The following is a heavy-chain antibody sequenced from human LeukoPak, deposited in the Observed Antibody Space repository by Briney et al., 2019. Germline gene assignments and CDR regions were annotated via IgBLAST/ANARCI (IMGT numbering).Heavy chain of an antibody. CDR2: IYPGDSDT. J-gene: IGHJ4*02. Sequence: GESLKISCAGSGYSFPSYWIAWVRPMPGKGLECTGIIYPGDSDTRYSPSFQGRVTISADKSLTTAYLQWSSLRASDTAMYYCARLGTRSRRTMGGTTEFDYWGQGTLVTVSS. V-gene: IGHV5-51*01. CDR3: ARLGTRSRRTMGGTTEFDY. CDR1: GYSFPSYW. D-gene: IGHD1-1*01.